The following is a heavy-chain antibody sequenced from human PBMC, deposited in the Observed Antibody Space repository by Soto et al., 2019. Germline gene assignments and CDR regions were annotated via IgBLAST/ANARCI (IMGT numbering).Heavy chain of an antibody. Sequence: SETLSFTCAVSGGSISSSNWWSWVRQPPGKGLEWIGEIYHSGSTNYNPSLKSRVTISVDKSKNQFSLKLSSVTAADTAVYYCAREWLRFSSWFDPWGQGTLVTVSS. J-gene: IGHJ5*02. V-gene: IGHV4-4*02. CDR2: IYHSGST. D-gene: IGHD5-12*01. CDR3: AREWLRFSSWFDP. CDR1: GGSISSSNW.